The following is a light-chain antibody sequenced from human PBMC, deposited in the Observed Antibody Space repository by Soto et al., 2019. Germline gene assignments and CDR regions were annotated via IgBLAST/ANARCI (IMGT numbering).Light chain of an antibody. V-gene: IGKV1-39*01. Sequence: TQSPGTLSLSPGERATLSCRASQSISSYLNWYQQKPGKAPKLLIYAASSLQSGVPSRFSGSGSGTDFTLTISSLQPEDFATYYCQQSYSTPQTFGQGTKVEIK. CDR3: QQSYSTPQT. CDR1: QSISSY. CDR2: AAS. J-gene: IGKJ1*01.